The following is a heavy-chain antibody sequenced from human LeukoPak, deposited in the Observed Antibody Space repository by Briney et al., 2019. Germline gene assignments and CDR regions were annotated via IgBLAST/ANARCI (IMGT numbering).Heavy chain of an antibody. CDR2: INTNTGNP. CDR1: GYTFTSYA. J-gene: IGHJ4*02. CDR3: ASELLSETTMVRGVISGLDY. V-gene: IGHV7-4-1*02. Sequence: ASVKVSCKSSGYTFTSYAMNWVRQAPGQGLEWMGWINTNTGNPTYAQGFTGRFVFSLDTSVSTAYLQISSLKAEDTAVYYCASELLSETTMVRGVISGLDYWGQGTLVTVSS. D-gene: IGHD3-10*01.